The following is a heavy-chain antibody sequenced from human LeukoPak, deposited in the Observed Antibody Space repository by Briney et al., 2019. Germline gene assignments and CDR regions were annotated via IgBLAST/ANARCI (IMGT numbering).Heavy chain of an antibody. CDR3: AKDVVRYSGTSQNLGY. D-gene: IGHD1-26*01. Sequence: PGGSLRLSCAASGFTFSSYAMSWVRQAPGKGLEWVSAISGSGGSTYYADSVKGRFTISRDNSKNTLYLQMNSLRAEDTAVYYCAKDVVRYSGTSQNLGYWGQGTLVTVSS. CDR2: ISGSGGST. CDR1: GFTFSSYA. J-gene: IGHJ4*02. V-gene: IGHV3-23*01.